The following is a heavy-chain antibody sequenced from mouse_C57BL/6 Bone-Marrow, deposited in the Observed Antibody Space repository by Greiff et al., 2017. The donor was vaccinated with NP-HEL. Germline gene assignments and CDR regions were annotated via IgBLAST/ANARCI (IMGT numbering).Heavy chain of an antibody. Sequence: EVKLVESEGGLVQPGSSMKLSCTASGFTFSDYYMAWVRQVPEKGLEWVANINYDGSSTYYLDSLKSRFIISRDNAKNILYLQMSSLKSEDTATYYCARDRAYYSKGGFAYWGQGTLVTVSA. CDR2: INYDGSST. CDR1: GFTFSDYY. D-gene: IGHD2-5*01. CDR3: ARDRAYYSKGGFAY. J-gene: IGHJ3*01. V-gene: IGHV5-16*01.